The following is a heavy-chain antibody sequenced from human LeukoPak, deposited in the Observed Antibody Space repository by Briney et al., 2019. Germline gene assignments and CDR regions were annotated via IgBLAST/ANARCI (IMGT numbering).Heavy chain of an antibody. D-gene: IGHD6-13*01. Sequence: VASVKVSCKASGYTFTSYGISWVRQAPGQGLEWMGWIRANNGDTYYAQNFQGRVTMTTDTSTSTAYMELRSLRSDDTAVYYCARDSTSWYDILDYWGQGTLVTVSS. CDR2: IRANNGDT. J-gene: IGHJ4*02. CDR3: ARDSTSWYDILDY. V-gene: IGHV1-18*01. CDR1: GYTFTSYG.